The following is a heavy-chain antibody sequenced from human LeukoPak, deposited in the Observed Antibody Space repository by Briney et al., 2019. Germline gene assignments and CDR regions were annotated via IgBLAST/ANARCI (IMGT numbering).Heavy chain of an antibody. J-gene: IGHJ4*02. CDR3: ARDGGYGSGSAL. D-gene: IGHD3-10*01. CDR2: IYYDGST. CDR1: GGSISSYY. Sequence: SETLSLTCTDSGGSISSYYWSWIRQPPGKGLEWIGSIYYDGSTNYNPSLKSRVTISLDTPKNQFSLKLSSVTAADTAVYYCARDGGYGSGSALWGQGTLITVSS. V-gene: IGHV4-59*01.